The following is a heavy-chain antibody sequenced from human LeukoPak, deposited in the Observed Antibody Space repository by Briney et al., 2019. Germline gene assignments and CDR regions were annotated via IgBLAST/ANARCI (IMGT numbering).Heavy chain of an antibody. V-gene: IGHV3-21*01. D-gene: IGHD2-21*01. J-gene: IGHJ4*02. CDR2: ISYNSENI. Sequence: GGSLRLSCAASGFTFSSYHINWVRQAPGRGLEWVSSISYNSENIYYADSMKGRFTISRDNAKNSLYLQMNSLRAEDTAVYYCARGLCGGDCYDYWGQGTLVTVSS. CDR1: GFTFSSYH. CDR3: ARGLCGGDCYDY.